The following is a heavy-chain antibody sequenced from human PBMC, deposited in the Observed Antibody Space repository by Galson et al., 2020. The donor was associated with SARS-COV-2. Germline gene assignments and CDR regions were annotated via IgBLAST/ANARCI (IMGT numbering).Heavy chain of an antibody. J-gene: IGHJ3*02. Sequence: ASVKVSCKASGYTFTSYYMHWVRQAPGQGLEWMGIINPSGGSTSYAQKFQGRVTMTRDTSTSTVYMELSSLRSEDTAVYYCARAVPGQYYDILTGYPSPGAFDIWGQGTMVTVSS. CDR3: ARAVPGQYYDILTGYPSPGAFDI. V-gene: IGHV1-46*01. CDR1: GYTFTSYY. D-gene: IGHD3-9*01. CDR2: INPSGGST.